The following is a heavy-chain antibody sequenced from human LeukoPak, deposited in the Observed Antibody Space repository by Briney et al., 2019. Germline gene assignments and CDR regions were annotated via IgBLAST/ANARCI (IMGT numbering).Heavy chain of an antibody. CDR1: GFTFSSYG. J-gene: IGHJ4*02. CDR2: IRYDGSNK. Sequence: GGSLRLSCAASGFTFSSYGMHWVRQAPGKGLEWVAFIRYDGSNKYYADSVKGRFTISRDNSKNTLYLQMNSLRAEDTAVYYCAGGDFVRTDYWGQGTLVTVSS. D-gene: IGHD3-10*01. CDR3: AGGDFVRTDY. V-gene: IGHV3-30*02.